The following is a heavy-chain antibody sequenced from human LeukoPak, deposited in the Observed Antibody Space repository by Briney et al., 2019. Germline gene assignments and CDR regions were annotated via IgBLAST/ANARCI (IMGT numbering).Heavy chain of an antibody. CDR1: GGSFSGYY. CDR3: ARDGGLRLHYYYYYYMDV. V-gene: IGHV4-34*01. J-gene: IGHJ6*03. D-gene: IGHD4-17*01. Sequence: SETLPLTCAVYGGSFSGYYWSWIRQPPGKGLEWIGEINHSGSTNYNPSLKSRVTISVDTSKNQFSLKLSSVTAADTAVYYCARDGGLRLHYYYYYYMDVWGKGTTVTVSS. CDR2: INHSGST.